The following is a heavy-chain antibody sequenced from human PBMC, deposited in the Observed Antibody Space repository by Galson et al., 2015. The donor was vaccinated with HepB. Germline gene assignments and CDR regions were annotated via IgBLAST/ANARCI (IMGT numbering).Heavy chain of an antibody. Sequence: SLRLSCAASGFSFRGYAMDWVRQAPGKGLEFVSGISSNGGTTYYANSVKGRFAISRDNSKNTLYLQMGSLRAEDMAVYYCARAVRTRGNYYDNWGQGTLVTVSS. CDR2: ISSNGGTT. V-gene: IGHV3-64*01. D-gene: IGHD1-26*01. CDR1: GFSFRGYA. J-gene: IGHJ4*02. CDR3: ARAVRTRGNYYDN.